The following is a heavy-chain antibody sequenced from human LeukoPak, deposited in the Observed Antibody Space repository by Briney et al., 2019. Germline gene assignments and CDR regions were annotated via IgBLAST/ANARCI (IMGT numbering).Heavy chain of an antibody. V-gene: IGHV3-66*01. CDR2: IYSGGST. CDR3: ARADQGSCSFDY. CDR1: GFTVSSNY. J-gene: IGHJ4*02. Sequence: GGSLRPSCAASGFTVSSNYMSGVRQAPGKGLEWVSVIYSGGSTYYADSVKGRFTISRDNSKNTLYLQMNSLRAEDTAVYYCARADQGSCSFDYWGQGTLVTVSS. D-gene: IGHD1-26*01.